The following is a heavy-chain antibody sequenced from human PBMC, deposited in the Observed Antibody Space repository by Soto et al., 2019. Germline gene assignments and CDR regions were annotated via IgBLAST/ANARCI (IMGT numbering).Heavy chain of an antibody. J-gene: IGHJ6*02. CDR3: ARGPYSNYPDYYSGMDV. CDR2: ISYDGSNK. V-gene: IGHV3-30-3*01. CDR1: GFTFSSYA. Sequence: QVQLVESGGGVVQPGRSLRLSCAASGFTFSSYAMHWVRQAPGKGLEWVAVISYDGSNKYYADSVKGRFTISRDNSKNTRYLQMNSLRAEDTAVYDCARGPYSNYPDYYSGMDVWGQGTTVTVSS. D-gene: IGHD4-4*01.